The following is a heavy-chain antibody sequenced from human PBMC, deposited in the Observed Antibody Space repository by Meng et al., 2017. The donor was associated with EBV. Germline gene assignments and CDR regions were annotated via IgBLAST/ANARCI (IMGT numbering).Heavy chain of an antibody. Sequence: QLQLLQSGAGVRNPGASVKVSCKASGYTFTGSYMHWVRQAPGQGLEWMGRINPNSGGTNYAQKFQGRVTMTRDTSISTAYMELSRLRSDDTAVYYCAKGADLAAAGTFWFDPWGQGTLVTVSS. V-gene: IGHV1-2*06. D-gene: IGHD6-13*01. CDR2: INPNSGGT. CDR3: AKGADLAAAGTFWFDP. CDR1: GYTFTGSY. J-gene: IGHJ5*02.